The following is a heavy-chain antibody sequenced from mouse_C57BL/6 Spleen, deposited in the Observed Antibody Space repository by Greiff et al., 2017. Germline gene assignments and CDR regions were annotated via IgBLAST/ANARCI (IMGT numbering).Heavy chain of an antibody. CDR3: ARRPHYYGSLYYFDY. J-gene: IGHJ2*01. Sequence: QVQLKQPGAELVKPGASVKLSCKASGYTFTSYWMHWVKQRPGQGLEWIGMIHPNSGSTNYNEKFKSKATLTVDKSSSTAYMQLSSLTSEDSAVYYCARRPHYYGSLYYFDYWGQGTTLTVSS. D-gene: IGHD1-1*01. CDR1: GYTFTSYW. CDR2: IHPNSGST. V-gene: IGHV1-64*01.